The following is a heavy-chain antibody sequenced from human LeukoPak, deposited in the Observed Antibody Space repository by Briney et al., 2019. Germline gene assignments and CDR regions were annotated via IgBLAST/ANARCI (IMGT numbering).Heavy chain of an antibody. CDR1: GYTFTSYG. CDR3: ARSYYYDSSGYPYYYYYYMDV. Sequence: ASVKVSCKASGYTFTSYGISWVRQAPGQGLEWMGWISAYNGNTNYAQKLQGRVTMTTDTSTSTAYMELRSLRSDDTAVYYCARSYYYDSSGYPYYYYYYMDVWGKGTTVTVPS. J-gene: IGHJ6*03. CDR2: ISAYNGNT. V-gene: IGHV1-18*01. D-gene: IGHD3-22*01.